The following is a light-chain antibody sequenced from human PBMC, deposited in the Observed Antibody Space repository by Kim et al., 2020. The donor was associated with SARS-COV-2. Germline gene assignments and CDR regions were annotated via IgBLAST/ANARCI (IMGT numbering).Light chain of an antibody. CDR2: NVT. CDR3: YSYTTRV. Sequence: GSPGQSITISCTGSSSDIDAYTYVSWYQQHPGKAPKLMIHNVTKRPSGVSDRFSGSKSGNTASLTISGLQAEDEANYYCYSYTTRVFGGGTKVTVL. J-gene: IGLJ3*02. V-gene: IGLV2-14*03. CDR1: SSDIDAYTY.